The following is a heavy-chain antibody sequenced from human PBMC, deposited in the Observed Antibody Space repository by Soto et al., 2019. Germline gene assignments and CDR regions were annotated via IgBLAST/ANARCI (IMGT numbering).Heavy chain of an antibody. D-gene: IGHD6-19*01. J-gene: IGHJ6*02. Sequence: VQLVQSGAEVKKPGSSVRVSCKPSGGSLSSYAFSGVRQAPGQGLEWMGGIVATFGTTDYAARFQGRVTITADKSTTAAYMELSSLRSEDTAVYCCARVAAVAGGYIHYYSAMVVWGQGTTVTVSS. V-gene: IGHV1-69*06. CDR2: IVATFGTT. CDR3: ARVAAVAGGYIHYYSAMVV. CDR1: GGSLSSYA.